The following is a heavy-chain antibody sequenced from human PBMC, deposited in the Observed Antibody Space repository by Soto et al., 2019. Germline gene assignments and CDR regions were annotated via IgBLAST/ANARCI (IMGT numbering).Heavy chain of an antibody. CDR2: VHHSGTT. Sequence: SETLSLTCAVSGGSVYTDYWWSWVRQAPGKGLEWIGEVHHSGTTNYIQSLTSRLTISVDKSSNQVSLELTSVAAADTAVYYCARGVDYRWVYWGQGILVTVSS. CDR1: GGSVYTDYW. CDR3: ARGVDYRWVY. D-gene: IGHD1-26*01. J-gene: IGHJ4*02. V-gene: IGHV4-4*02.